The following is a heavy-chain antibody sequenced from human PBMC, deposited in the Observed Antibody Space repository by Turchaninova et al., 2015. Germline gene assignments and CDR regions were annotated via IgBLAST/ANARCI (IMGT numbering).Heavy chain of an antibody. D-gene: IGHD5-18*01. CDR1: GGSFRSYS. CDR2: SSDNEGP. J-gene: IGHJ4*02. V-gene: IGHV4-34*01. CDR3: ARGPDRIKLGY. Sequence: QVQLQQWGAGLLKPSETLPLPCGDYGGSFRSYSWNWIRPPTGNGRKLIWESSDNEGPKSTSSLKSRLTISVDTSNNQFSLRLTSVTAADTAVYYCARGPDRIKLGYWAQGTLVTVSS.